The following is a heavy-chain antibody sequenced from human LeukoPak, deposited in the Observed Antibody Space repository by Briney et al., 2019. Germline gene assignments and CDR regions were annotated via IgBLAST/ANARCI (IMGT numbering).Heavy chain of an antibody. Sequence: GGSLRLSCAASGFTVSSNYMSWVRQAPGKGLEWVSVIYSGGSTYYADSVKGRFTISRDNSKNTLYLQMNSLRAEDTAVYYCAREYCSGGSCYDALGYWGQGTLVIVSS. V-gene: IGHV3-53*01. CDR3: AREYCSGGSCYDALGY. CDR2: IYSGGST. D-gene: IGHD2-15*01. CDR1: GFTVSSNY. J-gene: IGHJ4*02.